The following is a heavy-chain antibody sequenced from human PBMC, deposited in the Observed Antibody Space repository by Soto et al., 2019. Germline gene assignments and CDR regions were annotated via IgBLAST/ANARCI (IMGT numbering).Heavy chain of an antibody. Sequence: GGSLRLSCAASGFTISSSSMNWVRQAPGKGLEWVSFIDTLSSTMYYADSVRGRFTISRDNAKNSLYLQMNSLRAEDTAIYYCTGGGVSSGPGYWGQGTLVTVSS. J-gene: IGHJ4*02. CDR3: TGGGVSSGPGY. D-gene: IGHD3-22*01. CDR2: IDTLSSTM. V-gene: IGHV3-48*01. CDR1: GFTISSSS.